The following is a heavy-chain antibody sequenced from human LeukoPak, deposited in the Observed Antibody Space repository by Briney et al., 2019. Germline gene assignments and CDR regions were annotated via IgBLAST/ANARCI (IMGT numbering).Heavy chain of an antibody. CDR3: ARFGYSYGLDY. Sequence: SETLSLTCTVSGGSISPYYWSWIRQPPGKGLEWIGYIHYSGNTNYNPSLKSRVTMSVDTSKNQFSLELSSVTAADTAVYYCARFGYSYGLDYWGQGTLVTVSS. CDR2: IHYSGNT. CDR1: GGSISPYY. J-gene: IGHJ4*02. V-gene: IGHV4-59*01. D-gene: IGHD5-18*01.